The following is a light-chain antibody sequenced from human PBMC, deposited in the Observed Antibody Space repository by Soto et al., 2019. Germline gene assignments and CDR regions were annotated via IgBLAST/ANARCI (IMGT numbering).Light chain of an antibody. CDR2: AAS. J-gene: IGKJ2*01. CDR3: QQLNSYPVYT. Sequence: IQLTQSPSSLSASVGDRVTITCRASQGISSYLAWYQQKPGKAPKLLIYAASTLQSGVPSRFGSSGSGTNFTVTISSLQPEDFATYYCQQLNSYPVYTFGQGTKLEIK. CDR1: QGISSY. V-gene: IGKV1-9*01.